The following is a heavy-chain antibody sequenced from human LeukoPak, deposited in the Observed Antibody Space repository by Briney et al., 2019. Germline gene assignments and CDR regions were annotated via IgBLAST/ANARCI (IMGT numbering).Heavy chain of an antibody. CDR1: GFTFSDYY. Sequence: TGGSLRLSCAASGFTFSDYYMSWIRQAPGKGLEWVSCISTSGSPIYYADSVKGRFSISRDNAKNSLYLQMNSLRAEDTAVYYCAKGNFLRAYSAFDYWGQGTLVTVSS. V-gene: IGHV3-11*01. D-gene: IGHD5-12*01. CDR3: AKGNFLRAYSAFDY. CDR2: ISTSGSPI. J-gene: IGHJ4*02.